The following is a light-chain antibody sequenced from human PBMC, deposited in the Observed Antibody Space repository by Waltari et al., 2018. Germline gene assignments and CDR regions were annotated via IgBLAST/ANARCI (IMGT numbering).Light chain of an antibody. CDR1: QGINGY. CDR2: AAS. J-gene: IGKJ3*01. CDR3: QQLISVPFT. Sequence: IQFTQTPSSLSASVGARVTITCRASQGINGYLAWYQQKPGKAPKLLIYAASTLQSGVPSRFSGSGSGTYFTLTIGSLQPEDFATYYCQQLISVPFTFGPGTKVDI. V-gene: IGKV1-9*01.